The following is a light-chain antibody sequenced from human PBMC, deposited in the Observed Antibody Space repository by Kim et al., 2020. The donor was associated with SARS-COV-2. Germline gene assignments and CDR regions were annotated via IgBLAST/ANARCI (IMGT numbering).Light chain of an antibody. CDR3: VVYMGAGISV. CDR1: SGSVSMGNF. CDR2: RIN. V-gene: IGLV8-61*01. Sequence: GGTVTLTCGMISGSVSMGNFPPWYQQAPGQAPRTLIHRINSRSSGVPDRFSGSILGNKAALTITGAQAEDEGDYYCVVYMGAGISVFGGGTQLTVL. J-gene: IGLJ3*02.